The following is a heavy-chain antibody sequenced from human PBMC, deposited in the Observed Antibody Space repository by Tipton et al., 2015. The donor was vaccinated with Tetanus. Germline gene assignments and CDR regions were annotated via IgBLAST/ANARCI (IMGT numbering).Heavy chain of an antibody. J-gene: IGHJ3*01. CDR1: GCMFSSHW. CDR2: IYPGDSYS. D-gene: IGHD3-16*01. V-gene: IGHV5-51*01. CDR3: ARPLTSVAFGGFAFDV. Sequence: QSGPEVKQPGESLKISCKGSGCMFSSHWIGWVRQVPGKGLEWLGTIYPGDSYSTYSPSFEGQVTISVDRSIDTAYLQWSSLKASDTAIYYCARPLTSVAFGGFAFDVWGQGTLVTVSS.